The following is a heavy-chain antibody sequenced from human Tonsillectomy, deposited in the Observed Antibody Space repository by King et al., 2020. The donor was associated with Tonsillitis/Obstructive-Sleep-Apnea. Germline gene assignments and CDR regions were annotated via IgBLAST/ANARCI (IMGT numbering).Heavy chain of an antibody. D-gene: IGHD6-6*01. CDR1: GFTFGDYA. J-gene: IGHJ3*02. V-gene: IGHV3-49*04. CDR3: TRGARPHAFDM. Sequence: VQLVESGGGLVQPGRSLRLSCTASGFTFGDYAMSWVRQAPGKGLEWVGFIRSKAYGGTTEYAASVKGRFTISRDDSKSIAYMQMNSLKTEDTAVYYCTRGARPHAFDMWGQGTMVTVSS. CDR2: IRSKAYGGTT.